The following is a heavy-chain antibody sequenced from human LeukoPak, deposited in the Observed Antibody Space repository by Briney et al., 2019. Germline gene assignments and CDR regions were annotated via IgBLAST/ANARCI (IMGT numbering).Heavy chain of an antibody. J-gene: IGHJ5*02. CDR1: GGSISSYY. D-gene: IGHD6-19*01. Sequence: SETLSLTCTVSGGSISSYYWSWIRQPPGKGLEWIGDIYYSGSTNYNPSLKSRVTISLDTSKNQFSLKLSSVTAADTAVYYCARGPIDYYSSRSDYRFDPWGQGTLVTVSS. CDR3: ARGPIDYYSSRSDYRFDP. V-gene: IGHV4-59*01. CDR2: IYYSGST.